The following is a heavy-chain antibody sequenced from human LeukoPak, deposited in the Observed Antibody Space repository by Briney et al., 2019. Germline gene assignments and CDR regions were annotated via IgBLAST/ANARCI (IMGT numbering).Heavy chain of an antibody. D-gene: IGHD3-22*01. CDR1: GGSISSGGYS. CDR2: IYHSGST. CDR3: ARANYYDSSGYSLHFDY. Sequence: SQTLSLTCAVSGGSISSGGYSWSWLRQPPGKGLEWIGYIYHSGSTYYNPSLKSRVTISVDRSKNQFSLKLSSVTAADTAVYYCARANYYDSSGYSLHFDYWGQGTLVTVSS. J-gene: IGHJ4*02. V-gene: IGHV4-30-2*01.